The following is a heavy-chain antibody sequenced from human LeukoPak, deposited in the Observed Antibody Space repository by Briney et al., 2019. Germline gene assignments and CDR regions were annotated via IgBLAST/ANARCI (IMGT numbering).Heavy chain of an antibody. CDR1: GGSISSYN. CDR3: ARDGTYYYGSGTPGYYGMDV. V-gene: IGHV4-59*01. CDR2: IYYSGST. Sequence: SETLSLTCTVSGGSISSYNWSWIRQPPGKGLEGFGHIYYSGSTNYNPSLKSRVTISVDTSKYQFSLKLSSVTAADTAVYYCARDGTYYYGSGTPGYYGMDVWGKGTTVTVSS. D-gene: IGHD3-10*01. J-gene: IGHJ6*04.